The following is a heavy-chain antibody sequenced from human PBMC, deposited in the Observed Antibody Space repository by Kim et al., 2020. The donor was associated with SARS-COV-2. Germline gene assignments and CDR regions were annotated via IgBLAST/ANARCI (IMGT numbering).Heavy chain of an antibody. CDR3: ARDRSIAVAGDPDPFDY. D-gene: IGHD6-19*01. V-gene: IGHV3-21*01. Sequence: GGSLRLSCAASGFTFSSYSMNWVRQAPGKGLEWVSSISSSSSYIYYADSVKGRFTISRDNAKNSLYLQMNSLRAEDTAVYYCARDRSIAVAGDPDPFDYWGQGTLVTVSS. J-gene: IGHJ4*02. CDR2: ISSSSSYI. CDR1: GFTFSSYS.